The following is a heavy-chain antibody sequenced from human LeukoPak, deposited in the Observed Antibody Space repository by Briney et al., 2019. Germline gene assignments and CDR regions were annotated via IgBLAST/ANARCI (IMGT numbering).Heavy chain of an antibody. CDR2: IYSGGST. V-gene: IGHV3-53*01. J-gene: IGHJ6*03. Sequence: GGSLRLSCAASGFTVSSNYMIWVRQAPGKGLEWVSVIYSGGSTYYADSVKGRFTISRDNSKNTLYLQMNSLRAEDTAVYYCARGSGSYRTPYYYMDVWGTGTTVTVSS. CDR1: GFTVSSNY. D-gene: IGHD3-10*01. CDR3: ARGSGSYRTPYYYMDV.